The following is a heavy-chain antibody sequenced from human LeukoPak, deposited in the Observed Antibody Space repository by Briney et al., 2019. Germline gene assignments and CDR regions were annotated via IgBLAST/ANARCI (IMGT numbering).Heavy chain of an antibody. D-gene: IGHD5-12*01. CDR3: AREWEIGYDLSDY. CDR1: GYTFTNYY. J-gene: IGHJ4*02. CDR2: INPSGGST. Sequence: VSVKVSCKASGYTFTNYYMNWVRQAPGQGLEWMGIINPSGGSTSYAQKFQGRVTVTRDTSTSTVYMELSSLRSEDTAMYYCAREWEIGYDLSDYWGQGTLVTVSS. V-gene: IGHV1-46*01.